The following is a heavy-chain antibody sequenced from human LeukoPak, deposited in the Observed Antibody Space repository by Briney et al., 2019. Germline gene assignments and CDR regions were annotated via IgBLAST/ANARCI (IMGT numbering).Heavy chain of an antibody. Sequence: PGGSLRLSCAASGFTFTTYEMSWVRQAPGKGLECVSYISSGGSPRKYADSVKGRFTISRDNAKNLLYLQVNSLRAEDTAVYYCARVAGSGWPIFDYWGQGVLVTVSS. CDR2: ISSGGSPR. D-gene: IGHD6-19*01. CDR3: ARVAGSGWPIFDY. V-gene: IGHV3-48*03. J-gene: IGHJ4*02. CDR1: GFTFTTYE.